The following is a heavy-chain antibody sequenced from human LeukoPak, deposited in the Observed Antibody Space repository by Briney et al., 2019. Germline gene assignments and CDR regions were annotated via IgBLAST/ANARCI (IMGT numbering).Heavy chain of an antibody. CDR3: AAGGAAMVIRGAFDI. D-gene: IGHD5-18*01. Sequence: PSETLSLTCTVSGGSISSYYWSWIRQPPGKGLEWIANIYHTGSTNYNPSLSSRVTISVDTSKNQFSLKLSSVTAADTAVYYCAAGGAAMVIRGAFDIWGQGTMVTVSS. CDR2: IYHTGST. V-gene: IGHV4-59*08. J-gene: IGHJ3*02. CDR1: GGSISSYY.